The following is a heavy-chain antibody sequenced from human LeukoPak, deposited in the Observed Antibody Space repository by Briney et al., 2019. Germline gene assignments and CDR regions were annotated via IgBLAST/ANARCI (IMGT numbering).Heavy chain of an antibody. D-gene: IGHD3/OR15-3a*01. Sequence: GGSLRLSCATSGFTFSDSYMSWIRQSPGKGLELISYISSSGDSTDYAGSVKGRFTISRDNAKNSLYLQMNSLRAEDTAVYYCARIWTHTAFDIWGQGTMVTVSS. CDR3: ARIWTHTAFDI. V-gene: IGHV3-11*06. CDR1: GFTFSDSY. J-gene: IGHJ3*02. CDR2: ISSSGDST.